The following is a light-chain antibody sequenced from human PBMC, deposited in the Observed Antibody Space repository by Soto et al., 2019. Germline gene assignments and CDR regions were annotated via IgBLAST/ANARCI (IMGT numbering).Light chain of an antibody. V-gene: IGLV1-44*01. CDR3: AAWDDSLNVYV. CDR2: SNN. J-gene: IGLJ1*01. Sequence: QSVLTQPPSASGTPGQRVTISCSGSSSNIGSNTVHWYQQLPGTAPKLLIYSNNQRPSGVPDRFSGSKSGTSASLAISGLQSEDEADYYCAAWDDSLNVYVFGTGTKVTVL. CDR1: SSNIGSNT.